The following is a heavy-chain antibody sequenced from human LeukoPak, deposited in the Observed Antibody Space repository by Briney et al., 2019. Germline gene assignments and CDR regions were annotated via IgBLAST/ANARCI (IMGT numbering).Heavy chain of an antibody. D-gene: IGHD3-10*01. J-gene: IGHJ5*02. CDR1: GFTFSNYG. Sequence: PGGSLRLSCAASGFTFSNYGMHWVRQAPGKGLEWVAFIRYEGNDKYYADSVKGRFTISRDNSKNTLYLEMNSLRAEDTAVYYCAKDLMRDRWFGESWGQGTLVTVSS. V-gene: IGHV3-30*02. CDR2: IRYEGNDK. CDR3: AKDLMRDRWFGES.